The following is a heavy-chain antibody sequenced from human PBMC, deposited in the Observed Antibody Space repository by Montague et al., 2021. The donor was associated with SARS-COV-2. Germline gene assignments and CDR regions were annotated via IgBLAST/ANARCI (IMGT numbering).Heavy chain of an antibody. J-gene: IGHJ4*02. D-gene: IGHD2-15*01. CDR2: ISDSGST. CDR1: GGSISSYY. V-gene: IGHV4-59*08. Sequence: SETLSLTCTVSGGSISSYYWSWIRQPPGKGLEWIGYISDSGSTNYNPSLTSRVTMSVDTSKNQFSLKVNSVTAADTAVYYCARHYSATLPVVYWGQGTLVTVSS. CDR3: ARHYSATLPVVY.